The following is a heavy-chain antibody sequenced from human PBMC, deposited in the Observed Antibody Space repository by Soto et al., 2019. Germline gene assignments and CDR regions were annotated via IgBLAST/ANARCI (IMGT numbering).Heavy chain of an antibody. CDR2: INAGNGNT. J-gene: IGHJ6*02. D-gene: IGHD6-13*01. Sequence: QVQLVQSGAEVKKPGASVKVSCKASGYTFTSYAMHWVRQAPGQRLEWMGWINAGNGNTKYSQKFQGRVTITRDTSASTAYMELSSLRSEDTAVYYCVRGGAAGYYYGMDVWGQGTTVTVSS. V-gene: IGHV1-3*01. CDR1: GYTFTSYA. CDR3: VRGGAAGYYYGMDV.